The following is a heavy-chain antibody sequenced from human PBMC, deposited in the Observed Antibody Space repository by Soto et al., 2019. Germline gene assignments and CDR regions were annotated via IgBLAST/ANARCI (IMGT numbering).Heavy chain of an antibody. J-gene: IGHJ4*02. CDR1: GYTFSNFW. CDR2: IYPGDYET. Sequence: GESLKISCQCSGYTFSNFWIAWVRQLPGKGLEWMGIIYPGDYETRYSPSFHGKVTISADRSIGTAYLQWSSPEASDSAFYFCARSPRSSPYFDYWGQGALVTVS. CDR3: ARSPRSSPYFDY. V-gene: IGHV5-51*01. D-gene: IGHD6-13*01.